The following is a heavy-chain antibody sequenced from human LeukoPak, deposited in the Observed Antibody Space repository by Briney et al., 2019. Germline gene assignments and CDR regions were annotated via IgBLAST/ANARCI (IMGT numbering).Heavy chain of an antibody. CDR1: GFTFSSYS. V-gene: IGHV3-21*01. CDR3: ARANTVPAAIIVSDAFDI. CDR2: ISSSSSYI. Sequence: GGSLRLSCAASGFTFSSYSMNWVRQAPGKGLEWVSSISSSSSYIYYADSVKGRFTISRDNAKNSLYLQMNSLRAEDTAVYYCARANTVPAAIIVSDAFDIWGQGTMVTVSS. D-gene: IGHD2-2*02. J-gene: IGHJ3*02.